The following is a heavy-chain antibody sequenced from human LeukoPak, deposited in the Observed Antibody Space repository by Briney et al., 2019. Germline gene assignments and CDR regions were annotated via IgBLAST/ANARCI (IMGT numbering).Heavy chain of an antibody. Sequence: GRSLTLSCAASGFTVSSYGMHWVRQAPGKGLEWVAVIWYDGSNKYYADSVKGRFTISRDNSKNTLYLQMNSLRAEDTAVYYCARDLERIAAAGPTFDPWGQGTLVTVSS. J-gene: IGHJ5*02. V-gene: IGHV3-33*01. D-gene: IGHD6-13*01. CDR2: IWYDGSNK. CDR3: ARDLERIAAAGPTFDP. CDR1: GFTVSSYG.